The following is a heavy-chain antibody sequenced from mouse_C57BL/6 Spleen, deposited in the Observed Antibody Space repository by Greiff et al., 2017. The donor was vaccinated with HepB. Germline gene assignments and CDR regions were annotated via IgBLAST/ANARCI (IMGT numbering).Heavy chain of an antibody. D-gene: IGHD3-1*01. V-gene: IGHV1-55*01. J-gene: IGHJ3*01. CDR2: IYPGSGST. Sequence: VKLQQPGAELVKPGASVKMSCKASGYTFTSYWITWVKQRPGQGLEWIGDIYPGSGSTNYNEKFKSKATLTVDTSSSTAYMQLSSLTSEDSAVYYCARSGYDPAWFAYWGQGTLVTVSA. CDR1: GYTFTSYW. CDR3: ARSGYDPAWFAY.